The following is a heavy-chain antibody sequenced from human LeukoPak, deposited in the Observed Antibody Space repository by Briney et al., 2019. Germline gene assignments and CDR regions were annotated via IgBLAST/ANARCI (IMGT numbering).Heavy chain of an antibody. J-gene: IGHJ6*03. CDR2: ISSSSSYI. CDR3: ARAFPSGYDYYYYYYYMDV. Sequence: KTGGSLRLSCAASGFTFSSYSMNWVRQAPGKGLEWVSSISSSSSYIYYADSVKGRFTISRDNAKNSLYLQMNSLRAEDTAVYYCARAFPSGYDYYYYYYYMDVWGKGTTVTISS. D-gene: IGHD5-12*01. V-gene: IGHV3-21*01. CDR1: GFTFSSYS.